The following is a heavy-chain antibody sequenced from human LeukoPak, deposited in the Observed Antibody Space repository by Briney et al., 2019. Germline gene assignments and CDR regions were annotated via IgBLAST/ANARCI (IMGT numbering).Heavy chain of an antibody. V-gene: IGHV4-59*01. Sequence: SETLSLTCTVSGCSINNYFWSWIRQPPGKGLEWIGYTYYSRSTNYNPSLKSRVTISVDTSKNQFSLKLSSVTAADTAVYYCVRDRGYYDILTGQSDGLDYWGQGTLVTVSS. CDR3: VRDRGYYDILTGQSDGLDY. J-gene: IGHJ4*02. D-gene: IGHD3-9*01. CDR2: TYYSRST. CDR1: GCSINNYF.